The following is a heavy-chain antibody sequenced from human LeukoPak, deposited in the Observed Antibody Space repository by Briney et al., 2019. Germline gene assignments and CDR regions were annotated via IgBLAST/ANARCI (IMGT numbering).Heavy chain of an antibody. CDR1: GFTFSSSG. Sequence: GGSLRLSCAASGFTFSSSGIHWVRQAPGKGLEWVAVIGYDGSNKYCADSVQGRFTISRGNSKNTLFLQMNSLRAEDTAVYYCARGVGSTTYYAMDVWGQGTTVTVSS. CDR3: ARGVGSTTYYAMDV. J-gene: IGHJ6*02. D-gene: IGHD2-2*01. CDR2: IGYDGSNK. V-gene: IGHV3-33*01.